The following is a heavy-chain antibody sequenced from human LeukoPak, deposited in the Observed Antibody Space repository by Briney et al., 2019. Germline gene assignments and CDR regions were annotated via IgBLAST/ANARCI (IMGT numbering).Heavy chain of an antibody. J-gene: IGHJ4*02. CDR1: GYTFTNFD. D-gene: IGHD4-11*01. Sequence: GASVKDSCKASGYTFTNFDINWVRQATGQGLEWMGWMNPNSGNADSAQKFQGRVTITWDTSISTAYMELTSLRSEDTAVYYCARVGYSNSYDYWGQGTLVTVSS. CDR3: ARVGYSNSYDY. V-gene: IGHV1-8*03. CDR2: MNPNSGNA.